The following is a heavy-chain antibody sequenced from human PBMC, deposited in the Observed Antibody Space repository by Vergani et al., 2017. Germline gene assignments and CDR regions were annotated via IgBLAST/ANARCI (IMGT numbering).Heavy chain of an antibody. CDR1: GFTFSSYG. Sequence: QVQLVESGGGVVQPGRSLRLSCAASGFTFSSYGMHWVRQAPGKGLEWVAVISYDGSNKYYADSVKGRFTLSRDNSKNTLYLQMNSLRAEDTAVYYCAKGFIAAAGKPNWFDPGGQGTLVTVSS. CDR2: ISYDGSNK. V-gene: IGHV3-30*18. CDR3: AKGFIAAAGKPNWFDP. J-gene: IGHJ5*02. D-gene: IGHD6-13*01.